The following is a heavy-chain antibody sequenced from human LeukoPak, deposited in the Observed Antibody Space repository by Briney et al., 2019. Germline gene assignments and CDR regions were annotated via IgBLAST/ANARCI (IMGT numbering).Heavy chain of an antibody. J-gene: IGHJ4*02. D-gene: IGHD3-9*01. Sequence: RPGGSLRLSCAASGFAFDDYGMSWVRQVPGKGLEWVSGINWNCGSAGYADSVKGRFTISRDNAKNSLYLQMNSLRAEGTALYHCARVWYFDWGKEDYFDYWGQGTLVTVSS. V-gene: IGHV3-20*01. CDR2: INWNCGSA. CDR3: ARVWYFDWGKEDYFDY. CDR1: GFAFDDYG.